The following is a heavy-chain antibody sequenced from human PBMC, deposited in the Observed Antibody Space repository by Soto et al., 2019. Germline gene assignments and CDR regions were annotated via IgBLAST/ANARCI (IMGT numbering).Heavy chain of an antibody. Sequence: QVQLQESGPGLVKPSETLSLTCTVSGGSINNYYWNWIRQPPGKGPEWIGFIYDSGRSSYNPSLKSRVTISVDTSKNHFSLKLSSVTAADTGVYYCARGGGSYSGGWYCDFWGQGTLVTVSS. D-gene: IGHD6-19*01. CDR1: GGSINNYY. V-gene: IGHV4-59*08. CDR2: IYDSGRS. J-gene: IGHJ4*02. CDR3: ARGGGSYSGGWYCDF.